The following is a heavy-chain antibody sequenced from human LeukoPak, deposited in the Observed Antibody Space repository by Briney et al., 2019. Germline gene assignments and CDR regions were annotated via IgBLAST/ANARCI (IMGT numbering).Heavy chain of an antibody. CDR3: ARTAYCSSTSCYVSYYYYGMDV. CDR1: GGTFSSYA. J-gene: IGHJ6*02. V-gene: IGHV1-69*13. CDR2: IIPIFGTA. D-gene: IGHD2-2*01. Sequence: VASVNVSCKASGGTFSSYAISWVRQAPGQGLEWMGGIIPIFGTANYAQKFQGRVTITADESTSTAYMELSSLRSEDTAVYYCARTAYCSSTSCYVSYYYYGMDVWGQGTTVTVSS.